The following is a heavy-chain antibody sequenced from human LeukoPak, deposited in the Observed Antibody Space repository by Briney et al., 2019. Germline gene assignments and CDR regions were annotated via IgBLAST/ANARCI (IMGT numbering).Heavy chain of an antibody. D-gene: IGHD3-22*01. Sequence: GASVTVSCKASGGSFNSYVITWVRQAPGQGLEWMGRIVPILNVANFAQKFQGRVTITADKSTNTAHMELSSLRSEDTAVYYCTREGVYSPDGSGYHRDAFDIWGQGTVVTVSS. CDR1: GGSFNSYV. J-gene: IGHJ3*02. CDR3: TREGVYSPDGSGYHRDAFDI. V-gene: IGHV1-69*04. CDR2: IVPILNVA.